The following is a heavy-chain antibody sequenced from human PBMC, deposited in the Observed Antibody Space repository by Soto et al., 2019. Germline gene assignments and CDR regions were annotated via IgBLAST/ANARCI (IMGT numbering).Heavy chain of an antibody. J-gene: IGHJ6*02. V-gene: IGHV4-39*07. Sequence: SETLSLTCTVSGGSISSSSYYWGWIRQPPGKGLEWIGSIYYSGSTYYNPSLKSRVTISVGTSKNQFSLKLSSVTAADTAVYYCARETDYYYGMDVWGQGTTVTVSS. CDR2: IYYSGST. D-gene: IGHD2-21*02. CDR3: ARETDYYYGMDV. CDR1: GGSISSSSYY.